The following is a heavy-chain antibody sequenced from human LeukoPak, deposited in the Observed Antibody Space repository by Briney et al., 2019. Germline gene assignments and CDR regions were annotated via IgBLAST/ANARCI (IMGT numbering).Heavy chain of an antibody. J-gene: IGHJ3*02. D-gene: IGHD3-22*01. V-gene: IGHV3-30-3*01. CDR3: ASSLRYYDSSGYYYTGAFDI. CDR1: GFTFSSYA. CDR2: ISYDGSNK. Sequence: GGSLRLSCAASGFTFSSYAMHWVRQAPGKGLEWVAVISYDGSNKYYADSVKGRFTISRDNSKNTLYLQMNSLGAEDTAVYYCASSLRYYDSSGYYYTGAFDIWGQGTMVTVCS.